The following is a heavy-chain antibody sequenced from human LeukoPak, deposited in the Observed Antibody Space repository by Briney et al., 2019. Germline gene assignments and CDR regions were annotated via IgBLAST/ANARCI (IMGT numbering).Heavy chain of an antibody. D-gene: IGHD3-3*01. V-gene: IGHV1-24*01. J-gene: IGHJ4*02. Sequence: ASVKVSCKVSGYTLTELSMHWVLQAPGNGLEWMGGFDPEDGETINAQKFQGRVTMTEDTSTDTAYMELSSLRSEDTAVYYCTVRFLEWFDAHYFDYWGQGTLVTVSS. CDR3: TVRFLEWFDAHYFDY. CDR2: FDPEDGET. CDR1: GYTLTELS.